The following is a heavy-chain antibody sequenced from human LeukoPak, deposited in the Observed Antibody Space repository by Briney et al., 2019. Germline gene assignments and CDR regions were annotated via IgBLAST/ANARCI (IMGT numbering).Heavy chain of an antibody. CDR2: IRGNGGNT. CDR3: ARDPYCSIGSCYSDY. D-gene: IGHD2-15*01. V-gene: IGHV3-64*02. J-gene: IGHJ4*02. CDR1: GFTFTSYP. Sequence: PGGSLRLSCVASGFTFTSYPMDWVRQAPGKGVEFLSGIRGNGGNTYYGGSVKGRFTISRDNSKNTLYLQMGSLRAEDTAIDYCARDPYCSIGSCYSDYWGQGTLVTVSS.